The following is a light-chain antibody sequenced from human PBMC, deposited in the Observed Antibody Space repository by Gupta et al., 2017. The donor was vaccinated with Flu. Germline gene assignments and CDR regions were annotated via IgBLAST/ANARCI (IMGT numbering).Light chain of an antibody. CDR3: STYTGSSTL. J-gene: IGLJ2*01. CDR2: EGN. Sequence: QTITISCTGSYSGVGADNYVSWYQQHPANGPKFIIFEGNTRTSGGSTRFSGSKTGTTATLTISALQAEDDYHYYCSTYTGSSTLFGGGTKLTVL. V-gene: IGLV2-14*01. CDR1: YSGVGADNY.